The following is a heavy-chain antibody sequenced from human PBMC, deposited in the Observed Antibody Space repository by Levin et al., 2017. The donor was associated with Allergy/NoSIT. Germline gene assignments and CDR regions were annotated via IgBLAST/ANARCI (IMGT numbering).Heavy chain of an antibody. V-gene: IGHV3-30-3*01. CDR1: GFTFSSYA. J-gene: IGHJ4*02. CDR3: ARGYTYGDLDY. Sequence: GESLKISCAASGFTFSSYAIHWVRQAPGKGLEWVAIISYGGNNKDYADSVKGRFSISRDNSKNMVYLQMNSLRAEDTAVYFCARGYTYGDLDYWGQGSLVTVSS. CDR2: ISYGGNNK. D-gene: IGHD5-18*01.